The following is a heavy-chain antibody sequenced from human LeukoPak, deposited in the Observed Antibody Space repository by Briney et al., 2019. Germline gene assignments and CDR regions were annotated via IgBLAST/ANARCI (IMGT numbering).Heavy chain of an antibody. CDR3: ARQESWRGWLMPFDY. CDR1: GGSISSSSYY. J-gene: IGHJ4*02. D-gene: IGHD5-12*01. Sequence: SETLSLTCTVSGGSISSSSYYWGWIRQPPGKGLEWIGSIYYSGSTYYNPSLKSRVTISVDTSKNQFSLKLSSVTAADTAVYYCARQESWRGWLMPFDYWGQGTLVTVSS. V-gene: IGHV4-39*01. CDR2: IYYSGST.